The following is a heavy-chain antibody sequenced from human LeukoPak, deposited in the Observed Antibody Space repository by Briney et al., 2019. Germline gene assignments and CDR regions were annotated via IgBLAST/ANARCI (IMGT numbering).Heavy chain of an antibody. Sequence: ASVKVSCKASGGTFSSYAISWVRQAPGQGLEWMGRIIPILGIANYAQKFQGRVTITADRSTSTAYMELSSLRSEDTAVYYCAREGVATIIFYWSQGTLVTVSS. J-gene: IGHJ4*02. V-gene: IGHV1-69*04. CDR2: IIPILGIA. D-gene: IGHD5-12*01. CDR3: AREGVATIIFY. CDR1: GGTFSSYA.